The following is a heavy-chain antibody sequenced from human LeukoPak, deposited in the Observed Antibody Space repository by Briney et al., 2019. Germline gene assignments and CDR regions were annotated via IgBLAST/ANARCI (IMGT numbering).Heavy chain of an antibody. D-gene: IGHD6-13*01. J-gene: IGHJ6*04. V-gene: IGHV4-59*01. Sequence: PSETLSLTSSVSGGSISGYYWSWIRQPPGTGPEWIGYIYYSGSTNYNPSLKSRVTISVDTSKNQFSLKLTALTAADTAVYYCARAAAAGPHYYYGMDVWGKGTTVTVSS. CDR2: IYYSGST. CDR3: ARAAAAGPHYYYGMDV. CDR1: GGSISGYY.